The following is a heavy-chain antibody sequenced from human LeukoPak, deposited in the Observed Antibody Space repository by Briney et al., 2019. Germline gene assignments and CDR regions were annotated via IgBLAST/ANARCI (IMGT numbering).Heavy chain of an antibody. CDR3: ARDGIQQLLIRSVY. CDR1: GFTFSDYY. V-gene: IGHV3-11*04. Sequence: AGGSLRLSCVGSGFTFSDYYMSWIRQAPGKGLEWVSYISSSGSIIHYADSVKGRFTISRDNAKKSLYLQMNTLRAEDTAVYYCARDGIQQLLIRSVYGGQGTLVTVSS. J-gene: IGHJ4*02. CDR2: ISSSGSII. D-gene: IGHD6-13*01.